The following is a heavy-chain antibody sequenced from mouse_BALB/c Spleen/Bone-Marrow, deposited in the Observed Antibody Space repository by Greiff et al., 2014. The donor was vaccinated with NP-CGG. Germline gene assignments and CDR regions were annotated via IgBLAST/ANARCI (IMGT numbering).Heavy chain of an antibody. V-gene: IGHV1-7*01. J-gene: IGHJ2*01. Sequence: QVQLQQSGAELAKPGASVKMSCKASGYTFTSYWMHWVKQRPGQGLEWIGYINPSTGYTEYNQKFKDKATLTADKSSSTAYMQLSSLTSKDSAVYYCARYGNYGDYFDYWGQGTTLTVSS. CDR3: ARYGNYGDYFDY. D-gene: IGHD2-1*01. CDR2: INPSTGYT. CDR1: GYTFTSYW.